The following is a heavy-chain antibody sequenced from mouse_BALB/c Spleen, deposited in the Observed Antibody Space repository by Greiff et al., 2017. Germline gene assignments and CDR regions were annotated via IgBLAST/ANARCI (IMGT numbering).Heavy chain of an antibody. CDR2: ISSGGGST. J-gene: IGHJ3*01. CDR1: GFAFSSYD. V-gene: IGHV5-12-1*01. CDR3: ARGGAFAY. Sequence: DVMLVESGGGLVKPGGSLKLSCAASGFAFSSYDMSWVRQTPEKRLEWVAYISSGGGSTYYPDTVKGRFTISRDNAKNTLYLQMSSLKSEDTAMYYCARGGAFAYWGQGTLVTVSA.